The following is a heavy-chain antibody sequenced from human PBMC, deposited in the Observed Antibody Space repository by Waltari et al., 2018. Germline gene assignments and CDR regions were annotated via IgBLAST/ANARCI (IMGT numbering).Heavy chain of an antibody. CDR2: INHSGST. D-gene: IGHD6-13*01. CDR3: APLWGYSSSWRDFDY. Sequence: QLQLQESGPGLVKPSETLSLTCTVSGGSISSSSYYWGWIRQPPGKGLEWIGEINHSGSTNYNPSLKSRVTISVDTSKNQFSLKLSSVTAADTAVYYCAPLWGYSSSWRDFDYWGQGTLVTVSS. V-gene: IGHV4-39*07. CDR1: GGSISSSSYY. J-gene: IGHJ4*02.